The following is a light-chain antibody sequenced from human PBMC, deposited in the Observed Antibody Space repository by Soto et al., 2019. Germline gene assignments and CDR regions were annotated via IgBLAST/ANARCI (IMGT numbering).Light chain of an antibody. Sequence: QSALTQPASVSGSPGQSTTISCTGTSSDVGSYNLVSWYQQHPGKAPKLMIYEVSKRPSGVSNRFSGSKSGNTASLTISGLQAEDEADYYCCSYAGSSTFVVFGGGTKVTVL. CDR1: SSDVGSYNL. CDR2: EVS. V-gene: IGLV2-23*02. CDR3: CSYAGSSTFVV. J-gene: IGLJ2*01.